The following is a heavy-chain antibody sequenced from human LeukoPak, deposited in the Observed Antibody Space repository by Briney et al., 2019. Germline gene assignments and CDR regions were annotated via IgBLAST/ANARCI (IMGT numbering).Heavy chain of an antibody. V-gene: IGHV4-4*07. D-gene: IGHD6-13*01. CDR1: GASIRSYY. CDR3: AKEGAAPGPDFDF. J-gene: IGHJ4*02. CDR2: IVPSGST. Sequence: PSETLSLTCTVSGASIRSYYWSWIRQPAGKGLEWIGRIVPSGSTNYTPSLKSRLTRSVDTSKHQFSMKLSSVTAADAAVYYCAKEGAAPGPDFDFWGQGILVIVSS.